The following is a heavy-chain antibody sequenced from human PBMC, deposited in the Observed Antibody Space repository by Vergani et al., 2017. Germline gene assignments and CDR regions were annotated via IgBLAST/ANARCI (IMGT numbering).Heavy chain of an antibody. CDR3: AGIVGATRNYYYYMDV. J-gene: IGHJ6*03. Sequence: QVQLQQWGAGLLKPSETLSLTCAVYGGSFSGYYWSWIRQPPGKGVEWIGEINHSGSTNYNPSLKSRVTISVDTSKNQFSLKLSSVTAADTAVYYCAGIVGATRNYYYYMDVGGKGTTVTVSS. D-gene: IGHD1-26*01. V-gene: IGHV4-34*01. CDR1: GGSFSGYY. CDR2: INHSGST.